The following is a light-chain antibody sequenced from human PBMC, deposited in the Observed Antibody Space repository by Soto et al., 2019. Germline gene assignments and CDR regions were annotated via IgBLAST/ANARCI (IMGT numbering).Light chain of an antibody. V-gene: IGKV1-9*01. J-gene: IGKJ3*01. CDR2: GAS. CDR3: QQLNIFPPVFT. CDR1: QGIRSY. Sequence: DIQLTQSPFFLSASVGDRVTITCRASQGIRSYLAWYQQRPGKAPELLIYGASTLRNGVASRFSGSGSGPEFKLTISSLQPDDFATYFCQQLNIFPPVFTFGPGTKVDIK.